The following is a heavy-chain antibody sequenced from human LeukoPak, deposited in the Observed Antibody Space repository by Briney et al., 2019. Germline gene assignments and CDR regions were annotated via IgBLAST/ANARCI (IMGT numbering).Heavy chain of an antibody. CDR1: GFTFSSYG. V-gene: IGHV3-30*18. J-gene: IGHJ4*02. CDR2: ISYHGRDK. Sequence: PGGSLRLSCAASGFTFSSYGMHWVRQAPGKGLEWVAVISYHGRDKYYPDSVKGRFTISRDNSKNTLYLQMNSLRVEDTAVYYCANSDSSGYYEYWGQGTLVTVSS. D-gene: IGHD3-22*01. CDR3: ANSDSSGYYEY.